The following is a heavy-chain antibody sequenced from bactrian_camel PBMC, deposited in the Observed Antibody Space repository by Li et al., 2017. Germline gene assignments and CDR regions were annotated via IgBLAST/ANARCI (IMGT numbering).Heavy chain of an antibody. Sequence: VQLVESGGGSVQAGGSLKLSCVVSGSIFSMRAMGWYRQAPGKQPLERELIASISSDGTTTYTDSVKGRFTISKDNANNTLWLQMNNLKPEDTAMYYCAATTDCYPSPEYNYWGQGTQVTVS. D-gene: IGHD5*01. CDR3: AATTDCYPSPEYNY. J-gene: IGHJ4*01. CDR1: GSIFSMRA. V-gene: IGHV3S53*01. CDR2: ISSDGTT.